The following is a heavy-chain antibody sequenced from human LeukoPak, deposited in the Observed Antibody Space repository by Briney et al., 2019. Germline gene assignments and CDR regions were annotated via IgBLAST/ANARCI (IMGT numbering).Heavy chain of an antibody. Sequence: GGSLRLSCAASGFTFSSYGMHWVRQAPGKGMEWVAVISYDGSNKYYADSVKGRFTISRDDAKNSLFLQMNSLRAEDTAVYYCARDRYCSSTSCYLDFDSWGQGTLVTVSS. CDR2: ISYDGSNK. D-gene: IGHD2-2*01. CDR1: GFTFSSYG. J-gene: IGHJ4*02. CDR3: ARDRYCSSTSCYLDFDS. V-gene: IGHV3-30*03.